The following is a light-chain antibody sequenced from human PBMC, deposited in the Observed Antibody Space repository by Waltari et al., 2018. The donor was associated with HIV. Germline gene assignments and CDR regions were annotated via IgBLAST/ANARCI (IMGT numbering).Light chain of an antibody. J-gene: IGLJ3*02. CDR3: TSYISSSIPV. CDR1: SSDISIYNS. Sequence: QSALTQPASLSGSPGQSITISCTGTSSDISIYNSVSWYQRHPGKGPKVIIYEVTKRPSGISNRFSGSKSGDTASLTISGLQAEDEADYFCTSYISSSIPVFGGGTKLTVL. CDR2: EVT. V-gene: IGLV2-14*01.